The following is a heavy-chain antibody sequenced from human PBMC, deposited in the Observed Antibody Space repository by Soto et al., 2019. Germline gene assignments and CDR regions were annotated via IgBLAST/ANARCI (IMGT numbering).Heavy chain of an antibody. D-gene: IGHD3-9*01. CDR1: GGSISDYY. Sequence: ETLSLTCTVSGGSISDYYWSWIRQPPGKGLEWIGYIYYSGSTNYNPSLKRRVTISVDTSKNQFSLRLSPVTAADTAVYFCARDHQYYDILTGYYNWFDPWGQGTLVTVSS. V-gene: IGHV4-59*01. CDR3: ARDHQYYDILTGYYNWFDP. J-gene: IGHJ5*02. CDR2: IYYSGST.